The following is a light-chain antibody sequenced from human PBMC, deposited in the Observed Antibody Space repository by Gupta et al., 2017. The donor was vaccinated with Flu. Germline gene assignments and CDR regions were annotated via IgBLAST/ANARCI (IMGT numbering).Light chain of an antibody. CDR3: QQYFSYRS. V-gene: IGKV1-5*03. CDR1: QNIDEW. CDR2: KAS. Sequence: DTRMTQSPSTLSASIGDTVTISCRASQNIDEWLAWYQLKPGKAPKLLIYKASTLENGVPSRFSGSGSGAKFTLTINNLQRDDSASYFCQQYFSYRSFGQGTKVEIK. J-gene: IGKJ1*01.